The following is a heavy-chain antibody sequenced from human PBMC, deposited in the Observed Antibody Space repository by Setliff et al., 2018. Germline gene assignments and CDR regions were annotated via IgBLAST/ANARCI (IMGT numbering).Heavy chain of an antibody. CDR2: ISTSGSTI. Sequence: GGSLRLSCAASGFTFSNYGMTWVRQAPGKGLEWISYISTSGSTIYYADSVKGRFTISRDKAHHSLFLQMNSLRAEDTAVYYCAKDTHYYSNTGYYCFDYWGQGALVTVSS. V-gene: IGHV3-48*01. CDR3: AKDTHYYSNTGYYCFDY. CDR1: GFTFSNYG. D-gene: IGHD3-9*01. J-gene: IGHJ4*02.